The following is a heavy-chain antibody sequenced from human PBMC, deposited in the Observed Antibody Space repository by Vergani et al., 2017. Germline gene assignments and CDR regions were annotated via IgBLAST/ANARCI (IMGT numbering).Heavy chain of an antibody. CDR1: GFTFSSYA. CDR3: AKDRSITMIVVVIEDAFDI. V-gene: IGHV3-23*01. J-gene: IGHJ3*02. Sequence: EVQLLESGGGLVQPGGSLRLSCAASGFTFSSYAMSWVRQAPGKGLEWVSAISGSGGRTYYADSVKGRFTISRDNSKNTLYLQMNSLRAEDTAVYYCAKDRSITMIVVVIEDAFDIWGQGTMVTVSS. D-gene: IGHD3-22*01. CDR2: ISGSGGRT.